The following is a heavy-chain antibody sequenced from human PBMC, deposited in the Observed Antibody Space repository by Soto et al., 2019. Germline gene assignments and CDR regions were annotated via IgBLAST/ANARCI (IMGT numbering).Heavy chain of an antibody. V-gene: IGHV3-30*18. CDR3: AKDLGALPHITRNPVVRGVINYYYGMDV. D-gene: IGHD3-10*01. Sequence: QPGGSLRLSCAASGFTFSSYGMHWVRQAPGKGLEWVAVISYDGSNKYYADSVKGRVTISRDNAKYTLYLQMNSLRAEDTAVYDCAKDLGALPHITRNPVVRGVINYYYGMDVWGQGTTVTVSS. J-gene: IGHJ6*02. CDR1: GFTFSSYG. CDR2: ISYDGSNK.